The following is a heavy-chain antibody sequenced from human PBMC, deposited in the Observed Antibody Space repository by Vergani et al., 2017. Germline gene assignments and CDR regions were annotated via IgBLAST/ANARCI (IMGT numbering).Heavy chain of an antibody. V-gene: IGHV3-23*01. CDR1: GFTFSSYA. CDR2: IRGSGGNT. D-gene: IGHD2-21*01. J-gene: IGHJ6*02. Sequence: EVQLLESGGNLIQPGGSLRLSCGASGFTFSSYAMTWVRLAPGKGLQWVSAIRGSGGNTFYTDSVKGLFTISRDNSKDTLYLQMNSLSVEDTAIYYCAKARDPNCKSGNCYSYYYGLDLWGQGTTVTVSS. CDR3: AKARDPNCKSGNCYSYYYGLDL.